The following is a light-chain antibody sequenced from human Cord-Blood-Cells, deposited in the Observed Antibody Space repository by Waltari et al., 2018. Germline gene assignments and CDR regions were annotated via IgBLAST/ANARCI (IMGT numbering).Light chain of an antibody. Sequence: EIVMKQSPATMSMSPGEGATLSCRASQSVSSNLDWYQPKPGQAPRLLIYGASTRATGIPARFSGSGSGTEFTLTISSLQSEDFAVYSCQQYNNWPTWTFGQGTKVEIK. CDR3: QQYNNWPTWT. V-gene: IGKV3-15*01. J-gene: IGKJ1*01. CDR2: GAS. CDR1: QSVSSN.